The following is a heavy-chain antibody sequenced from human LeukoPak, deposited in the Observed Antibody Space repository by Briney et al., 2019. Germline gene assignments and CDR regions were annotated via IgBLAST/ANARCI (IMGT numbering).Heavy chain of an antibody. J-gene: IGHJ4*02. V-gene: IGHV4-39*01. CDR2: IHYSGST. CDR3: ARSSGFFPFDQ. D-gene: IGHD6-19*01. CDR1: GGSISSSSYF. Sequence: SETLSLTCTASGGSISSSSYFWGWIRQPPGKGLEWIGTIHYSGSTYYNPSLKRRVIISVDTSKNQFSLRLTSVTAADTAVFYCARSSGFFPFDQWGQGTLVAVSS.